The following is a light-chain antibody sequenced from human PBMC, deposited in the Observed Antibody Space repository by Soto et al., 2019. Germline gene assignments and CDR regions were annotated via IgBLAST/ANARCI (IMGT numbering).Light chain of an antibody. CDR2: GAS. J-gene: IGKJ5*01. CDR1: QSVRSSY. Sequence: EIWLTQSPGTLSLSPGERATLSCGASQSVRSSYLAWYQQKPGQAPRLLIYGASSRATGIPDRLSGSGSGTEFTLTISRLAPEDFAVYYCQQYGSPITFGHGTRLEIK. V-gene: IGKV3-20*01. CDR3: QQYGSPIT.